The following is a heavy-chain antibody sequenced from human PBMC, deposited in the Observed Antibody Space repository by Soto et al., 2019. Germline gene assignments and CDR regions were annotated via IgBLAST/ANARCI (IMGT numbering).Heavy chain of an antibody. CDR1: GFTFSTYA. CDR3: AKGAASSWYGGHFDC. CDR2: ISGSGGST. V-gene: IGHV3-23*01. D-gene: IGHD6-13*01. Sequence: EVQLLESGGGLVQPGGSLRLSCAASGFTFSTYAMNWVRQAPGKGLEWVSAISGSGGSTYYADSVKGRFAISRDNSENTLFLLMKSLRAGDTAVYYCAKGAASSWYGGHFDCWCQGTLVTVSS. J-gene: IGHJ4*02.